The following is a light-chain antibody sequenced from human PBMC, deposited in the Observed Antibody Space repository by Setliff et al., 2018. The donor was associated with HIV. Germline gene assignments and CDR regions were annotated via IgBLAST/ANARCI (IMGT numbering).Light chain of an antibody. CDR1: SSDIGRYNL. Sequence: QSALTQPASVSGSPGQSITVSCTGTSSDIGRYNLVSWYQQYPGKAPKLMIYQATKRPSGVSNLFSGSKSGNTASLTISWLQAEDEADYYCCSNTGSNTYVFGSGTKVTVL. V-gene: IGLV2-23*01. CDR2: QAT. J-gene: IGLJ1*01. CDR3: CSNTGSNTYV.